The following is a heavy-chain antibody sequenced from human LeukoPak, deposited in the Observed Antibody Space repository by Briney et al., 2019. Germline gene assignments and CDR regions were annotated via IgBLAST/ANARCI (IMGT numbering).Heavy chain of an antibody. CDR2: INPNSGGT. Sequence: GASVKVSCKASGYTFTGYYMHWVRQAPGQGLEWMGRINPNSGGTNYAQKFQGRVTMTRDTSISTAYMELSRLRSDDTTVYYCARVTGRWLQLYGYWGQGTLVTVSS. CDR1: GYTFTGYY. V-gene: IGHV1-2*06. CDR3: ARVTGRWLQLYGY. J-gene: IGHJ4*02. D-gene: IGHD5-24*01.